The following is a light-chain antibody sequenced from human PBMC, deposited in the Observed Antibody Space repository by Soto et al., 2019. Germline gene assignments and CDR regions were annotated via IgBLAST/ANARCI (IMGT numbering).Light chain of an antibody. CDR3: QQYNSYSWT. CDR1: QSISSW. Sequence: DIRMTQSPSTLSASVGARVTITCRASQSISSWLAWYQQKPGKAPTLLIYDASSLESGFPSRFGGSGSGTEFTLTSSSLQPDDFATYSSQQYNSYSWTFGHGTQVEIK. J-gene: IGKJ1*01. CDR2: DAS. V-gene: IGKV1-5*01.